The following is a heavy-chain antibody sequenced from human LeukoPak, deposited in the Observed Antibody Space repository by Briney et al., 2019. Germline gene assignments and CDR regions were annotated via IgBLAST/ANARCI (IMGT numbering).Heavy chain of an antibody. CDR3: ARETEKQWQY. CDR2: IYHSGST. D-gene: IGHD6-19*01. V-gene: IGHV4-4*02. J-gene: IGHJ3*01. CDR1: GGSISSSNW. Sequence: SETLSLTCAVSGGSISSSNWWSWVRQPPGKWLEWIGEIYHSGSTNYNPSLKSRVTISVDASKHQFSLTMTSVTAADTALYYCARETEKQWQYWGQGTMVTVSS.